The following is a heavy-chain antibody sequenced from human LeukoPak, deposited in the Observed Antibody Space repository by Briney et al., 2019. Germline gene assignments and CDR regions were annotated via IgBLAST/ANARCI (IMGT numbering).Heavy chain of an antibody. CDR3: ARAPSEIGGYYPEYFRH. J-gene: IGHJ1*01. Sequence: GGSLRLSCAASGFTFSSYWMHWVRQSPGKGLVWVSRIKSDGSTRYADSVKGRFTVSRDNAKNTVSLQMNSLRAEDTGVYYCARAPSEIGGYYPEYFRHWGQGTLVIVSS. CDR1: GFTFSSYW. CDR2: IKSDGST. D-gene: IGHD3-22*01. V-gene: IGHV3-74*01.